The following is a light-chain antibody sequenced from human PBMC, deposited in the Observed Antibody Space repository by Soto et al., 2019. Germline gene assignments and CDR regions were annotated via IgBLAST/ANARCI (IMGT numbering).Light chain of an antibody. J-gene: IGKJ4*01. CDR1: QSVSSN. Sequence: EIVMTQSPATLSVSAGERATLSCRASQSVSSNLAWYQQKPGQAPRLLIFGASTGATGIPARSSGSGSGTEFSLTISSLQSEDFAAYYCQQYNDWPLTFGGGTKVDIK. CDR3: QQYNDWPLT. CDR2: GAS. V-gene: IGKV3D-15*01.